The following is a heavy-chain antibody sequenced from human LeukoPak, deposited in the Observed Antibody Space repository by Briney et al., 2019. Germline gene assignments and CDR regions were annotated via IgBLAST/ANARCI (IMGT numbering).Heavy chain of an antibody. CDR3: ARHNIVGTPPYPFDY. V-gene: IGHV4-59*08. J-gene: IGHJ4*02. D-gene: IGHD1-26*01. CDR1: GGSISSYY. CDR2: ISYSGST. Sequence: SETLSLTCTVSGGSISSYYWSWIRQPPGKGLEWIGYISYSGSTNYNPSLKSRVTISVDTSKNQFSLELNSVTAADTAVYYCARHNIVGTPPYPFDYWGQGTLVTVSS.